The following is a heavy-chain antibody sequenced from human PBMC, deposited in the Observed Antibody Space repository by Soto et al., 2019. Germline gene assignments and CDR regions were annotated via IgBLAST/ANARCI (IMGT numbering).Heavy chain of an antibody. CDR3: AREVAADGTFREDVFDI. J-gene: IGHJ3*02. D-gene: IGHD6-13*01. CDR2: IIPIFSTT. Sequence: QVHLVQSGAEVKKPGSSVKVSCKAPGGTFSNHAINWVRQAPGQGLEWMGRIIPIFSTTNYAQKFQGRVTRTADESTIRAYLELGSLKQDDTAVYYCAREVAADGTFREDVFDIWGQGTLVTVSS. V-gene: IGHV1-69*12. CDR1: GGTFSNHA.